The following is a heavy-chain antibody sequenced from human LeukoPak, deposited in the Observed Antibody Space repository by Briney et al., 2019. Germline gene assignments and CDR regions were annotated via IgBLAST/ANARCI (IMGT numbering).Heavy chain of an antibody. Sequence: ASVKVSCKASGGTFSSYAISWVRQAPGQGLEWMGGIIPIFGTANYAQKFQGRVTITADKPTSTAYMELSSLRSEDTAVYYCARDPLGSSSNWFDPWGQGTLVTVSS. V-gene: IGHV1-69*06. CDR3: ARDPLGSSSNWFDP. CDR2: IIPIFGTA. J-gene: IGHJ5*02. D-gene: IGHD7-27*01. CDR1: GGTFSSYA.